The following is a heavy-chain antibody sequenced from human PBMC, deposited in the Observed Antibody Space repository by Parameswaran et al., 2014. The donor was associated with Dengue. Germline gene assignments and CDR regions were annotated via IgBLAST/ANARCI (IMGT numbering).Heavy chain of an antibody. J-gene: IGHJ4*02. V-gene: IGHV4-34*01. CDR3: AGIVGATAFDY. D-gene: IGHD1-26*01. CDR2: INHSGST. Sequence: RWIRQPPGKGLEWIGEINHSGSTNYNPSLKSRVTISADTSKNQFSLKLSSVTAADTAVYYCAGIVGATAFDYWGQGTLVTVSS.